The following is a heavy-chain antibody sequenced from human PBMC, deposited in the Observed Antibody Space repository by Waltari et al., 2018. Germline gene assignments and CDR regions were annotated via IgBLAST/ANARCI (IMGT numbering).Heavy chain of an antibody. CDR2: ISYNGAT. D-gene: IGHD1-1*01. CDR3: ATYIGASIGTAAFDV. J-gene: IGHJ3*01. Sequence: QLQLQESGPGLVKPSETLSLTCSVSGGSITSTQHYWGWIRQPPGQGLEWIGTISYNGATYNSPSLRGRVTVSRDTSMNQLSLKLGSVTAADTAVYYCATYIGASIGTAAFDVWGQGTMVTVSS. CDR1: GGSITSTQHY. V-gene: IGHV4-39*01.